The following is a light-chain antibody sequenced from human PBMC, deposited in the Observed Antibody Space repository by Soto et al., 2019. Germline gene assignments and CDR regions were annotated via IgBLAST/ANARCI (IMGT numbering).Light chain of an antibody. Sequence: DIVLTQSPLSLPVTPGEPASISCRSSQSLRQSNGYNYLDWYLQKPGQSPQLLIYLGSSRAAGVPERFSGSGSSTDFTLKISSVEAEDVGIYYCMQALQTPLTFGGGTKVEI. CDR1: QSLRQSNGYNY. CDR3: MQALQTPLT. CDR2: LGS. J-gene: IGKJ4*01. V-gene: IGKV2-28*01.